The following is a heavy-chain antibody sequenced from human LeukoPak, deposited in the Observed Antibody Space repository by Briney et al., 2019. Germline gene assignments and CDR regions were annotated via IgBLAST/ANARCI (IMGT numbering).Heavy chain of an antibody. CDR2: VFPGDSDT. Sequence: GESLKISCKGSGYSFTSFWIGWVRQMPGKGLEWMGIVFPGDSDTRYSPSFQGQVTISADKSINTAYLQWSSLKASDTALYYCARPRSFGTSGSPSGYFDYWGQGTLVTVSS. CDR3: ARPRSFGTSGSPSGYFDY. CDR1: GYSFTSFW. J-gene: IGHJ4*02. D-gene: IGHD2-8*01. V-gene: IGHV5-51*01.